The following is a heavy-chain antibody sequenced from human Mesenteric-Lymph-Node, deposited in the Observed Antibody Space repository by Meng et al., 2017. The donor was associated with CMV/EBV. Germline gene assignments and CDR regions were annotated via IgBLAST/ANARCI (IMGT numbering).Heavy chain of an antibody. CDR2: ISYDGNNK. D-gene: IGHD2-2*01. CDR3: ERAISSFSRWLDP. V-gene: IGHV3-30-3*01. J-gene: IGHJ5*02. Sequence: GESLKISCAASGFTFNTHALHWVRQAPGQGPEWVAVISYDGNNKYYADSVKGRFTVSRDNSKNTLYLQMNSLRPEDTAVYSCERAISSFSRWLDPWGQGTLVTVSS. CDR1: GFTFNTHA.